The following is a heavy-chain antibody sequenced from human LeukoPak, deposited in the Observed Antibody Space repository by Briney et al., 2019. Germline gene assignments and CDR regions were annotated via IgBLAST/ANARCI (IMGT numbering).Heavy chain of an antibody. Sequence: SVKVSCKASGGTFSSYAISWVRQAPGQGLEWMGGIIPIFGTANYAQRFQGRVTITADESTSTAYMELSSLRSEDTAVYYCASADYYDSSGPNWFDPWGQGTQVTVSS. J-gene: IGHJ5*02. V-gene: IGHV1-69*01. CDR3: ASADYYDSSGPNWFDP. CDR1: GGTFSSYA. CDR2: IIPIFGTA. D-gene: IGHD3-22*01.